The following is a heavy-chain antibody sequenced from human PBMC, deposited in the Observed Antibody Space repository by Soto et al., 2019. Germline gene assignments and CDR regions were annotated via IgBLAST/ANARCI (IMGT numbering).Heavy chain of an antibody. D-gene: IGHD5-12*01. CDR2: INADKGDT. CDR1: GYSFTDFA. J-gene: IGHJ5*02. CDR3: ARGPLSGVATIWDYANWFDP. V-gene: IGHV1-3*01. Sequence: QAQLLQSGAEVKKPGASVKVSCKASGYSFTDFAMHWVRLASGQRLEWMGWINADKGDTKYSPKFQGRVTITRDTSATTVYMELRSLRSEDTAVYYCARGPLSGVATIWDYANWFDPWGQGSLVTVST.